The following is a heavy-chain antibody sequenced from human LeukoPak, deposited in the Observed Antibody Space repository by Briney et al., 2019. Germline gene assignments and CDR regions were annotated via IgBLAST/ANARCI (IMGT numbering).Heavy chain of an antibody. CDR2: IHYSGST. V-gene: IGHV4-59*08. CDR3: ARVSPGRYFDL. D-gene: IGHD1-14*01. Sequence: SETLSLTCTVSGGSISSYYWSWIRQPPGKGLEWIGYIHYSGSTNYNPSLKTRVTISVDTSKNQFSLKLSSVTAADTAVYYCARVSPGRYFDLWGRGTLVTVSS. CDR1: GGSISSYY. J-gene: IGHJ2*01.